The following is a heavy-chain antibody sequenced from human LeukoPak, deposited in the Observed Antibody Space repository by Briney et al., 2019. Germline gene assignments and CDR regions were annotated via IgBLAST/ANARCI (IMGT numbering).Heavy chain of an antibody. CDR2: INSGGST. Sequence: GGSLRLSCAASGFTFSTYAMSWVRQAPGKGLEWVSAINSGGSTYYADSLKGRFTISRDNSKNTLYLQMNSLRPEDTAVYYCATSWYASDYWGQGTLVTVSS. V-gene: IGHV3-23*01. J-gene: IGHJ4*02. D-gene: IGHD6-13*01. CDR3: ATSWYASDY. CDR1: GFTFSTYA.